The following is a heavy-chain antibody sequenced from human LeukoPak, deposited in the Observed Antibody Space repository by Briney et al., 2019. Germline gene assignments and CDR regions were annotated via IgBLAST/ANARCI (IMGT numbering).Heavy chain of an antibody. D-gene: IGHD3-3*01. CDR2: INPNSGGT. CDR1: GYTFTSYY. V-gene: IGHV1-2*02. Sequence: ASVKVSCKASGYTFTSYYMHWVRQAPGQGLEWMGWINPNSGGTNYAQKFQGRVTMTRDTSISTAYMELSRLRSDDTAVYYCARGSDDFWSGYSPSYWGQGTLVTVSS. J-gene: IGHJ4*02. CDR3: ARGSDDFWSGYSPSY.